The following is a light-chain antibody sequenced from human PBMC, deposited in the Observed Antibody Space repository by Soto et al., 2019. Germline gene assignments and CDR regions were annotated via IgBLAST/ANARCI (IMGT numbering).Light chain of an antibody. CDR1: QNINRN. CDR2: GAS. V-gene: IGKV3-15*01. J-gene: IGKJ1*01. CDR3: QQYNEWPRT. Sequence: EIVMTQSPATLSVSPGERATLSCRASQNINRNLAWYQQKPGQTPSLPIYGASTRATNVPPRFSGSGSGTEFTLTISGLQSEDVATDHCQQYNEWPRTFGQGAKVEVK.